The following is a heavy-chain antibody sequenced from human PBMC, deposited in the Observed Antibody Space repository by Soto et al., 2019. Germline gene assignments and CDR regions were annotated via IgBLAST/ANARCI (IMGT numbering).Heavy chain of an antibody. J-gene: IGHJ4*02. Sequence: LRLSCSASGFSFSSYTLHWVRQTPGKGLEFVSTIKTNGDSTDYVDSVKGRFTTSRDNSKNTLFLQMSGLKVDDTAVYYCVKDRGFGDEPWYCFESWGQGTLVTVSS. CDR1: GFSFSSYT. CDR2: IKTNGDST. D-gene: IGHD2-21*01. CDR3: VKDRGFGDEPWYCFES. V-gene: IGHV3-64D*08.